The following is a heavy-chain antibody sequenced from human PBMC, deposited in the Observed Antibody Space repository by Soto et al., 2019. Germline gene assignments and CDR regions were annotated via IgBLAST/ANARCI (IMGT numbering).Heavy chain of an antibody. D-gene: IGHD3-16*01. Sequence: GESLKISCKGSGYSFTSYWIGWVRQMPGKGLEWKGIIYPGDSDTRYSPSFQGQVTISADKSISTAYLQWSSLKASDTAMYYCARGGNPIADFYYMDVWGKGTTVTVSS. J-gene: IGHJ6*03. CDR2: IYPGDSDT. V-gene: IGHV5-51*01. CDR1: GYSFTSYW. CDR3: ARGGNPIADFYYMDV.